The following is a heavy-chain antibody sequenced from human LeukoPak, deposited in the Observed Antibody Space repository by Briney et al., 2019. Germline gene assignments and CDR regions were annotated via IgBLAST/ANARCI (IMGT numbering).Heavy chain of an antibody. CDR3: GKDREYSSSWYRFH. CDR2: ISSSGSSI. J-gene: IGHJ4*02. CDR1: GFTFSSYE. Sequence: GGSLRLSCAASGFTFSSYEMNWVRQAPGKGLEWVSYISSSGSSIYYADSVKGRFTISRHNSKNTLYLQMNSLRAEDTAVYYCGKDREYSSSWYRFHWGQGTLVTVSS. V-gene: IGHV3-48*03. D-gene: IGHD6-13*01.